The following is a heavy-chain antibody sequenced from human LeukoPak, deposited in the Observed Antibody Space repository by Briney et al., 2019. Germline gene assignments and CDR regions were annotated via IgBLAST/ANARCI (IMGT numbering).Heavy chain of an antibody. CDR1: GLTFSNYN. CDR3: ARDLGSCSTTSCYLDY. J-gene: IGHJ4*02. V-gene: IGHV3-48*01. CDR2: ISSSTGPI. D-gene: IGHD2-2*01. Sequence: GGSLRLSCAASGLTFSNYNINWVRQAPGKGLEWVSYISSSTGPIYYADSVKGRFTISRDNAKNSLYLQMNSLRAEDTAVYYCARDLGSCSTTSCYLDYWGQGTLVTVSS.